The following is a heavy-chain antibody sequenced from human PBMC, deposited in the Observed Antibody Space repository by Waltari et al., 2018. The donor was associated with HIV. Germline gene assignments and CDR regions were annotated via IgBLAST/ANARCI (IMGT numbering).Heavy chain of an antibody. CDR1: GYTFTGYY. CDR3: ARPLPYCSTSSCPDFDP. D-gene: IGHD2-2*01. Sequence: QVQLVQSGAEVKKPGASVKVSCKASGYTFTGYYMHWVRQAPGQGREWMGCNNPNRGATNYAQKFQCGVTVTGDTSISTSYRELNSLRSLDTAVYYCARPLPYCSTSSCPDFDPWGQGTLVTVSS. J-gene: IGHJ5*02. V-gene: IGHV1-2*02. CDR2: NNPNRGAT.